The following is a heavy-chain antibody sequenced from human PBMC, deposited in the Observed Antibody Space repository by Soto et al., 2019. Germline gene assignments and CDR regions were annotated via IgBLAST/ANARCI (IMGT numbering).Heavy chain of an antibody. Sequence: QVQLVESGGGVVQPGRSLRLSCAASGFTFRNYAMHWVRQVPKAPGKGLEWVAVISYDGINQFYADSVGGRFTISRDDSKNTLYLQMNSLRADDTAVYYCARDDYSTTGRNSGFDDWGQGTLVTVSS. D-gene: IGHD2-8*01. CDR1: GFTFRNYA. CDR2: ISYDGINQ. J-gene: IGHJ4*02. V-gene: IGHV3-30-3*01. CDR3: ARDDYSTTGRNSGFDD.